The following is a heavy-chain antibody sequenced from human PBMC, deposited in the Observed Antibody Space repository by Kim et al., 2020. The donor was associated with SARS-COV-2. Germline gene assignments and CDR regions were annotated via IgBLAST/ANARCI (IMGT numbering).Heavy chain of an antibody. CDR3: ARDFLWSPYGMDV. Sequence: AQKFQGRVTITADESTSTAYVELSSLRSEDTAVYYCARDFLWSPYGMDVWGQGTTVTVSS. V-gene: IGHV1-69*01. D-gene: IGHD1-26*01. J-gene: IGHJ6*02.